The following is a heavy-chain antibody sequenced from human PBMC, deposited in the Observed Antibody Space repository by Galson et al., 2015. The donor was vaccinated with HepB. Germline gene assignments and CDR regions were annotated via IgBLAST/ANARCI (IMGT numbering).Heavy chain of an antibody. V-gene: IGHV3-11*06. CDR1: GFIFSEYY. Sequence: SLRLSCAASGFIFSEYYMNWIRLTPGKGLEWISYISTSSTYTNYADSVKGRFTISRDNARNAVYLQMNRLRVDDTAVYFCARKSCDSSHYYDYRGRGILVTVSS. J-gene: IGHJ4*01. CDR3: ARKSCDSSHYYDY. CDR2: ISTSSTYT. D-gene: IGHD3-22*01.